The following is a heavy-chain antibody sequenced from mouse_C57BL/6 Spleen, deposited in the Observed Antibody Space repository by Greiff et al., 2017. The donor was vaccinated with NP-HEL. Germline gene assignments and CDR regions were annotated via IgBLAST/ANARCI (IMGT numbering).Heavy chain of an antibody. J-gene: IGHJ4*01. CDR1: GYTFTSYW. Sequence: QVQLQQPGAELVRPGSSVKLSCKASGYTFTSYWMHWVKQRPIQGLEWIGNIDPSDSETHYNQKFKDKATLTVDKSSSTAYMQLSSLTSEDSAVYYCARVLYYDSPYAMEYWGQGTSVTGSS. CDR3: ARVLYYDSPYAMEY. V-gene: IGHV1-52*01. CDR2: IDPSDSET. D-gene: IGHD2-4*01.